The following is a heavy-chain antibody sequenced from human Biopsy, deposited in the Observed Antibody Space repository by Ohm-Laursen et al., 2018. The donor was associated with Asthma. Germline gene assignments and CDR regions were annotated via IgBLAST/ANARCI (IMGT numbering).Heavy chain of an antibody. Sequence: AASVKVSCNAPGGTFSNFAISWVRQAPGQGLEWMGGHDHEEGGTVNARRFQGRVTMTEDTSTDTAYMELSSLSSDDTAVYYCASDFPKDYVKYNFQFWGQGTLVTVSS. CDR3: ASDFPKDYVKYNFQF. CDR2: HDHEEGGT. CDR1: GGTFSNFA. J-gene: IGHJ4*02. V-gene: IGHV1-24*01. D-gene: IGHD4-17*01.